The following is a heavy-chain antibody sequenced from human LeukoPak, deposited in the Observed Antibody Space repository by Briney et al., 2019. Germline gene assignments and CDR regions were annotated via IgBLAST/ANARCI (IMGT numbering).Heavy chain of an antibody. Sequence: GGSLRLSCAASGFTFSSYGMHWVRQAPGKGLEWVAVISYDGSNKYYADSVKGRFTISRDNAKNSLYLQMNSLRAEDTAVYYCARDQRGLRLGELSLYAFDIWGQGTMVTVSS. V-gene: IGHV3-33*05. CDR1: GFTFSSYG. CDR3: ARDQRGLRLGELSLYAFDI. D-gene: IGHD3-16*02. J-gene: IGHJ3*02. CDR2: ISYDGSNK.